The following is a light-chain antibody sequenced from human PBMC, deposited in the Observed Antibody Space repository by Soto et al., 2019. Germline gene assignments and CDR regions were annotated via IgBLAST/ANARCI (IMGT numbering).Light chain of an antibody. J-gene: IGLJ1*01. Sequence: QSVLTQPPSVSGAPGRRVTISCTGSGSNIGAGYDVHWYQQLPGTAPKLLIFANINRPSGVPDRFSGSKSGTSASLAITGLRAEDEADYYCQSYDSSPSGYVFGTGTKVTVL. CDR2: ANI. CDR3: QSYDSSPSGYV. V-gene: IGLV1-40*01. CDR1: GSNIGAGYD.